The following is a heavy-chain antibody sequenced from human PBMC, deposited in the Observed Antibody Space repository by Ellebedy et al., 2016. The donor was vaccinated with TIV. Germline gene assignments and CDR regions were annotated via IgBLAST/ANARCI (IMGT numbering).Heavy chain of an antibody. Sequence: GESLKISCAASGFTFRSYWMSWVRQAPGKGLEWVANIKQDGSEKYYVDSVKGRFIISRDNAKNSLSLQMNSLRVEDTAFYYCVKDIRNIEAAGTDGMDVWGQGTTVTVSS. J-gene: IGHJ6*02. V-gene: IGHV3-7*03. CDR1: GFTFRSYW. CDR2: IKQDGSEK. CDR3: VKDIRNIEAAGTDGMDV. D-gene: IGHD6-13*01.